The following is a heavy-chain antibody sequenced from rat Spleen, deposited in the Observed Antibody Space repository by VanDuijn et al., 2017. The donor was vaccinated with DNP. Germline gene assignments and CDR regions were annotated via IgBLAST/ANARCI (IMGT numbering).Heavy chain of an antibody. CDR3: TRGRYAVDY. CDR1: GFLLTTYG. Sequence: QVQLIESGPGLVQPSQTLSLTCTVSGFLLTTYGVTWVRQPPGKGLEWIGAISNGGSTYYESSLKSRLSISRDTSKSQVFLKMNSLQTEDTAIYFCTRGRYAVDYWGQGVMVTVSS. J-gene: IGHJ2*01. V-gene: IGHV2S12*01. CDR2: ISNGGST. D-gene: IGHD1-5*01.